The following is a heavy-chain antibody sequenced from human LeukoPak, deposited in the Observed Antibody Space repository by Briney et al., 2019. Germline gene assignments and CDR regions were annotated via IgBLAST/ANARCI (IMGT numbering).Heavy chain of an antibody. CDR1: GGSFSGYY. CDR3: WVCPTWGRYYYYGMDV. CDR2: INHSGST. V-gene: IGHV4-34*01. Sequence: PSETLSLTCAVYGGSFSGYYWSWIRQPPGKGLEWIGEINHSGSTNYNPSLKSRVTISVDTSKNQFPLKLSSVTAADTAVCYCWVCPTWGRYYYYGMDVWGQGTTVTVSS. D-gene: IGHD7-27*01. J-gene: IGHJ6*02.